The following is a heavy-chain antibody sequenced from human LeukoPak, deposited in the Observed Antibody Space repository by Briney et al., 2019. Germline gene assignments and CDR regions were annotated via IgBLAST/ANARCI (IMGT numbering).Heavy chain of an antibody. CDR2: INAGNGNT. Sequence: ASVKVSCKASGYTFTSYAMHWVRQAPGQRLEWMGWINAGNGNTKYSQKFQGRVTITRDTSASTAYMELSSLRSEDTAVYYCARGLGYCSGGSCHNNWFDPWAREPWSPSPQ. D-gene: IGHD2-15*01. J-gene: IGHJ5*02. CDR1: GYTFTSYA. V-gene: IGHV1-3*01. CDR3: ARGLGYCSGGSCHNNWFDP.